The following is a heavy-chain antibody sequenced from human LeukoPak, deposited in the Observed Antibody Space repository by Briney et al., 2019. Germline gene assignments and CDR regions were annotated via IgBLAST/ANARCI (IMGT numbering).Heavy chain of an antibody. CDR2: TYHSGST. D-gene: IGHD2-2*01. V-gene: IGHV4-59*01. Sequence: SETLSLTCTVSGDSIGSYFWSWIRQSPGKGLEWIGHTYHSGSTNYNPSLKSRVTISVDTSKNQFSLKLTSVTSADTAVYYCARDGPAYTSRWYDYYYGLDVWGPGTTVTVSS. CDR3: ARDGPAYTSRWYDYYYGLDV. J-gene: IGHJ6*02. CDR1: GDSIGSYF.